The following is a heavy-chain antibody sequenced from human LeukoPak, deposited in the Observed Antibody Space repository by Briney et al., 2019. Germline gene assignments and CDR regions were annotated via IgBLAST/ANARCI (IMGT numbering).Heavy chain of an antibody. Sequence: PSETLSLTCTVSGGSISSSSYYWGWIRQPPGKGLEWIGSIYYSGSTYYNPSLKRRVTISVDTSKNQFSLKLSSVTAADTAVYYCARDGPNWFAPWGQGTLVTVSS. CDR1: GGSISSSSYY. CDR2: IYYSGST. J-gene: IGHJ5*02. V-gene: IGHV4-39*02. CDR3: ARDGPNWFAP.